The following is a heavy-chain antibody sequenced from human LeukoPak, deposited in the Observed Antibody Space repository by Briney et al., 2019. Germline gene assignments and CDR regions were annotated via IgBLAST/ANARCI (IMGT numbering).Heavy chain of an antibody. D-gene: IGHD6-19*01. Sequence: PPGGSLRLSCAASGFTFSSYGMHWVRQAPGKGLEWVAVIWYDGSNKYYADSEKGRFTISRDNSKNTLYLQMNSLRAEDTAVYYCAKDHVYSSGWTTDFDYWGQGTLVTVSS. V-gene: IGHV3-33*06. CDR1: GFTFSSYG. CDR3: AKDHVYSSGWTTDFDY. J-gene: IGHJ4*02. CDR2: IWYDGSNK.